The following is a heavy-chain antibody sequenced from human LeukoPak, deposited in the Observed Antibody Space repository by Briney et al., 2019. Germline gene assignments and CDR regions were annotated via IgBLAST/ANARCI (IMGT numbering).Heavy chain of an antibody. CDR1: GFTVSGNY. CDR2: IYSDDTT. D-gene: IGHD4-23*01. Sequence: GGSLRLSCTVSGFTVSGNYMSWIRQAPGKGLEWVSLIYSDDTTLYADSVKGRFTISRDISKNTLYLQMSSLRAEDTAVYYCARRAGGYSHPYDYWGQGVLVTVSS. J-gene: IGHJ4*02. CDR3: ARRAGGYSHPYDY. V-gene: IGHV3-53*01.